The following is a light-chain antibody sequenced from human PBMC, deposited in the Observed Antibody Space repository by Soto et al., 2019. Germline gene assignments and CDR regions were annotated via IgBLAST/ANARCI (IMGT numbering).Light chain of an antibody. Sequence: QSVLTQPPSASGTPGQRVTISCSGSSSNIGRNPVDWYRQFPGTAPKLLINSSNQRPSGVPDRFSGSKSGTSASLAISGLQSEDAAEYYCAAWDDSLTGYVFGSGTKVTVL. CDR1: SSNIGRNP. CDR2: SSN. CDR3: AAWDDSLTGYV. V-gene: IGLV1-44*01. J-gene: IGLJ1*01.